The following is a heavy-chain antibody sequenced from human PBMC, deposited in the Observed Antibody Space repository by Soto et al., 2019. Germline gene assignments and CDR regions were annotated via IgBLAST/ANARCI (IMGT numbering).Heavy chain of an antibody. J-gene: IGHJ4*02. CDR1: GFTFDDYA. Sequence: EVQLVESGGGLVQPGRSLRLSCAASGFTFDDYAMHWVRQAPGKGLEWVSGISWNSGIIDYADSVKGRFTISRDNAKNPLYLLMNVLSAVDTALYYCAKGYSYGVLEPLGYWGQGTLVTVSS. CDR2: ISWNSGII. D-gene: IGHD5-18*01. V-gene: IGHV3-9*01. CDR3: AKGYSYGVLEPLGY.